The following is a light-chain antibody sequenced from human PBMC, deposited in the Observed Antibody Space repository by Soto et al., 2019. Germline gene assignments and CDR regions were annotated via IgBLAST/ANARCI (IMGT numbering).Light chain of an antibody. Sequence: DTVLTQSPGTLSLSPGERATLSCGSTESVSSSYLAWYQQKPGQAPMLLIYGASSRATGIPDRFSGSGSGTDFPLTISSLEPEDFAVYYCQQRNNWPPSFTFGPGTQVEIK. CDR2: GAS. J-gene: IGKJ3*01. CDR1: ESVSSSY. V-gene: IGKV3D-20*02. CDR3: QQRNNWPPSFT.